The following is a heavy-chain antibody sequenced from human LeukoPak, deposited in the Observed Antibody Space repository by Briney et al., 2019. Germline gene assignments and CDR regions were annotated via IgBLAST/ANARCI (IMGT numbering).Heavy chain of an antibody. Sequence: GGSLRLSCAASGFSFNTYAMHWVRQAPGKGLEWLAFVRHDGNNKYEADSVKGRFTISRDNSKNTVYLQMNSLRSEDTAVYYCAKGVRMIVVAPGPWGQGTLVTVSS. CDR1: GFSFNTYA. D-gene: IGHD3-22*01. CDR2: VRHDGNNK. CDR3: AKGVRMIVVAPGP. J-gene: IGHJ5*02. V-gene: IGHV3-30*02.